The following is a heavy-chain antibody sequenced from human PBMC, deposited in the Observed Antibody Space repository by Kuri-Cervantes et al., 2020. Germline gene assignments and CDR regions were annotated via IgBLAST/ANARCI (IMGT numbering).Heavy chain of an antibody. CDR2: ISSSSSTI. CDR1: GFTFSSYS. Sequence: GESLKISCAASGFTFSSYSMNWVRQAPGKGLEWVSYISSSSSTIYYADSVKCRLTISRDNAKNSLYLQMNSLRDEDTAVYYCARGSRHFYDSSGLNFDYWGQGTLVTVSS. J-gene: IGHJ4*02. D-gene: IGHD3-22*01. CDR3: ARGSRHFYDSSGLNFDY. V-gene: IGHV3-48*02.